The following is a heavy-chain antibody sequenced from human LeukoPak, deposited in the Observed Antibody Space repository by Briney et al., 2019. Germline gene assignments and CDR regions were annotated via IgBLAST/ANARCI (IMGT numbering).Heavy chain of an antibody. CDR2: ISAYNGNT. CDR1: GYTFTGYY. Sequence: GASVKVSCKASGYTFTGYYMHWVRQAPGQGLEWMGWISAYNGNTNYAQKLQGRVTMTTDTSTSTAYMELRSLRSDDTAVYYCARGSGAVAGLQGDAFDIWGQGTMVTVSS. J-gene: IGHJ3*02. D-gene: IGHD6-19*01. V-gene: IGHV1-18*04. CDR3: ARGSGAVAGLQGDAFDI.